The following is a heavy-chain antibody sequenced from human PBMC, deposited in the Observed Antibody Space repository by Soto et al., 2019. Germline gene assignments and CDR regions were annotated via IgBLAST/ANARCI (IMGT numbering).Heavy chain of an antibody. Sequence: QVQLVESGGGVVQPGRSLRLSCVASGFTFSSYGMHWVRQAPGKGLEWVAIISYDGSNTYYADSVKGRFTISRDNSKNTLYLQMSSLRAEDTSVYYCAKEGGLSGSYYICSSYSFDYWGQGTLVTVSS. CDR3: AKEGGLSGSYYICSSYSFDY. J-gene: IGHJ4*02. CDR1: GFTFSSYG. CDR2: ISYDGSNT. D-gene: IGHD1-26*01. V-gene: IGHV3-30*18.